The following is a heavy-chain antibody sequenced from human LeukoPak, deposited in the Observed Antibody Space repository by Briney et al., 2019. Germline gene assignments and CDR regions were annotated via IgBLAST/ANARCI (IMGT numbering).Heavy chain of an antibody. D-gene: IGHD2-21*02. CDR2: INPDSGGT. CDR1: GYTFTGYY. Sequence: ASVKVSCKASGYTFTGYYMHWVRQVPGQGLEWMGWINPDSGGTNYAQKFQGRVTMTRDTSISTAYMELSRLRSDDTAVYYCARDLDCGGDCVPDYWGQGTLVTVSS. J-gene: IGHJ4*02. V-gene: IGHV1-2*02. CDR3: ARDLDCGGDCVPDY.